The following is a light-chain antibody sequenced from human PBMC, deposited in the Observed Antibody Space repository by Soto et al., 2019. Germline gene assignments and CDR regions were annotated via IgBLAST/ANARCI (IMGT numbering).Light chain of an antibody. CDR1: QSVSSY. CDR3: QQRSNWPP. CDR2: DAS. J-gene: IGKJ4*01. Sequence: EIVLTQSPATLSLSPGERATLSCRASQSVSSYLAWYQQKPGQAPRLLIYDASNRATGIPARFXXXGXGTXXXXXXXXLEPEDFAVYYCQQRSNWPPFGGGTKVEIK. V-gene: IGKV3-11*01.